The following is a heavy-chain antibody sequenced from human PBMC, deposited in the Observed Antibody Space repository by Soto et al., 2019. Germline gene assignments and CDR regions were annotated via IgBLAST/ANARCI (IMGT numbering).Heavy chain of an antibody. D-gene: IGHD5-18*01. CDR2: ISSSSSYI. V-gene: IGHV3-21*01. Sequence: GGSLRLSCAARGFTFSSYSMSWVRQAPGRGLEWVSSISSSSSYIYYADSMRGRFTISRDNAKNSLYLQMNSLRDEDTAVYYCAREVDTSMGNEASDIWGQGTMVTVSS. J-gene: IGHJ3*02. CDR1: GFTFSSYS. CDR3: AREVDTSMGNEASDI.